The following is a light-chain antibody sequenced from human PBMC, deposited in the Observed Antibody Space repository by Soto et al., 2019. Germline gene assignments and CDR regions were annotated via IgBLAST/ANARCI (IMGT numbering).Light chain of an antibody. V-gene: IGKV1-39*01. CDR3: QQSFSTPRT. CDR2: AAS. Sequence: DIQMTQSPSSQSASVGDRVTITCRASQSINSYLNWYQQKPGKAPKLLIYAASSLQSRVPSRFSGSGSETDFTLTINSLQHDDVATYYWQQSFSTPRTFGQGTRVEI. J-gene: IGKJ1*01. CDR1: QSINSY.